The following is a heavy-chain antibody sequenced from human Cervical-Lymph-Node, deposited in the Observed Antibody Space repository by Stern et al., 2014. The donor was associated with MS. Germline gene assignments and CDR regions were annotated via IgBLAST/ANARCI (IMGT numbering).Heavy chain of an antibody. CDR1: GGTFSSYA. J-gene: IGHJ6*02. V-gene: IGHV1-69*01. CDR3: ARVYYDSSGYYYGSDYGMDV. CDR2: LIPIFGTA. Sequence: VQLVESGAEVKKPGASVKVSCKASGGTFSSYAISWVRQAPGQGLEWMGGLIPIFGTANYAKKFQGRVTIPADESTSTAYMELSSLRSEDTAVYYCARVYYDSSGYYYGSDYGMDVWGQGTTVTVSS. D-gene: IGHD3-22*01.